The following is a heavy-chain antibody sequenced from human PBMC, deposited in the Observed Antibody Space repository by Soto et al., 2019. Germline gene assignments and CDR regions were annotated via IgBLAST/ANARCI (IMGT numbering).Heavy chain of an antibody. V-gene: IGHV4-39*01. CDR1: GGSISSSSYY. CDR2: IYYSGST. D-gene: IGHD3-3*01. CDR3: ARRRRITIFGVVIPDAFDI. Sequence: QLQLQESGPGLVKPSETLSLTCTVSGGSISSSSYYWGWIRQPPGKGLEWIGSIYYSGSTYYNPSLKSRVTISVDTSKNQFSLKLSSVTAADTAVYYCARRRRITIFGVVIPDAFDIWGQGTVVTVSS. J-gene: IGHJ3*02.